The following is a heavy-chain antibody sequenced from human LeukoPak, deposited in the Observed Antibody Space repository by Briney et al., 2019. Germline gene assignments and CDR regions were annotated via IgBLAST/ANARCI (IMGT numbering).Heavy chain of an antibody. CDR1: GGTFSSYA. CDR3: ARDLRRGSSSWYVSGGDY. D-gene: IGHD6-13*01. J-gene: IGHJ4*02. Sequence: SVKVSCKASGGTFSSYAISWVRQAPGQGLEWMGGIIPIFGTANYAQKFQGRVTITADESTSTAYMELSSLTSEDTAVYYCARDLRRGSSSWYVSGGDYWGQGTLVTVSS. V-gene: IGHV1-69*13. CDR2: IIPIFGTA.